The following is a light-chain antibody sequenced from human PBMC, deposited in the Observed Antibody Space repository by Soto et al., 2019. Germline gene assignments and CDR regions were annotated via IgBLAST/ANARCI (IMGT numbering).Light chain of an antibody. CDR1: SSDVGAYNY. J-gene: IGLJ3*02. V-gene: IGLV2-11*01. CDR3: CSYAGSYSWV. CDR2: DVS. Sequence: QSALTQPRSVSGSPGQSVTISCTGTSSDVGAYNYVSWYQHHAGKAPKVMIYDVSERPSGVPDRFSGSKSDNKASLTISGLQAEDEADYYCCSYAGSYSWVFGEGTKVTVL.